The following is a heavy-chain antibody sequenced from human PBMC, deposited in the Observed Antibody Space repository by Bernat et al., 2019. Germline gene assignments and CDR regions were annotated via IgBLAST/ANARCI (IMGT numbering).Heavy chain of an antibody. CDR1: GFNFSNYV. D-gene: IGHD2-15*01. CDR2: ISNDGSQK. V-gene: IGHV3-30*01. J-gene: IGHJ4*02. CDR3: ARAEAAYCNGPKCYRCYLDY. Sequence: QVQLVESGGGAVQPGRSLRLSCAASGFNFSNYVMNWVRQTPGKGLEWVAVISNDGSQKFYADSVKGRFALSRDNSKNTLYLQMTSLGVDDTAVYYWARAEAAYCNGPKCYRCYLDYWGQGTLVTVAS.